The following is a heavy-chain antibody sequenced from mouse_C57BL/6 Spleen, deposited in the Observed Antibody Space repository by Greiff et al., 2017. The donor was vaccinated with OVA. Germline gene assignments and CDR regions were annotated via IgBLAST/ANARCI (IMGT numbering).Heavy chain of an antibody. CDR1: GYAFTNYL. CDR3: ARTTVVATEYYFDY. CDR2: INPGSGGT. V-gene: IGHV1-54*01. Sequence: VQLQESGAELVRPGTSVKVSCKASGYAFTNYLIEWVKQRPGQGLEWIGVINPGSGGTNYNEKFKGKATLTADKSSSTAYMQLSSLTSEDSAVYFCARTTVVATEYYFDYWGQGTTLTVSS. D-gene: IGHD1-1*01. J-gene: IGHJ2*01.